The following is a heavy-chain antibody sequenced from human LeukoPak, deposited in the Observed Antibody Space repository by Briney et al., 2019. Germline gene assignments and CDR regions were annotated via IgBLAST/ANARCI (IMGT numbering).Heavy chain of an antibody. CDR1: GFTFSNYD. Sequence: GRSLRLSCAASGFTFSNYDMHWVRQAPGKGLEWVAVISYDGSNKYYADSVKGRFTISRDNSKNTLYLQMNSLRAEDTAVYFCARDSASYGRFDYWGQGTLVTVSS. V-gene: IGHV3-30*03. J-gene: IGHJ4*02. CDR2: ISYDGSNK. CDR3: ARDSASYGRFDY. D-gene: IGHD5-18*01.